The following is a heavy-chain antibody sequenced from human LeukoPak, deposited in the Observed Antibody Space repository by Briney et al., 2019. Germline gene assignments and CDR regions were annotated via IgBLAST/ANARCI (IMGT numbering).Heavy chain of an antibody. D-gene: IGHD6-19*01. CDR2: IIPIFGTA. CDR3: ARDPTSGWYSGYFDY. J-gene: IGHJ4*02. V-gene: IGHV1-69*13. CDR1: GGTFSSDV. Sequence: SVKVSCKGSGGTFSSDVISWVRQAPGQGLEWMGGIIPIFGTANNAQKFQGRVTITADESTSTAYMELSRLRSEDTAVYYCARDPTSGWYSGYFDYWGQGTLVTVSS.